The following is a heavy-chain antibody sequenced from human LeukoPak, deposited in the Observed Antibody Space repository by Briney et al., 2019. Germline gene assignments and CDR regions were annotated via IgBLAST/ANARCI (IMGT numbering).Heavy chain of an antibody. CDR2: ITDSGNTI. Sequence: GGSLRLSCAASGFTFSDYNMNWVRQAPGKGLEWVSYITDSGNTIHYADSVKGRFTISRDNSKNTLYLQMNSLRAEDTAVYYCARVGHYGSGSYYLYYYYGMDVWGQGTTVTVSS. J-gene: IGHJ6*02. CDR3: ARVGHYGSGSYYLYYYYGMDV. D-gene: IGHD3-10*01. V-gene: IGHV3-48*01. CDR1: GFTFSDYN.